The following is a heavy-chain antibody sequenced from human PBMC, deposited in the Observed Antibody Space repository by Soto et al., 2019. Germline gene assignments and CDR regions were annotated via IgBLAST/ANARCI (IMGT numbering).Heavy chain of an antibody. CDR2: ITPIFGTA. J-gene: IGHJ6*02. CDR3: ARDGYYGRTGGMDV. CDR1: GGTFSSYA. V-gene: IGHV1-69*13. D-gene: IGHD3-10*01. Sequence: GASVKVSCKASGGTFSSYAISWVRQAPGQGLEWMGGITPIFGTANYAQKFQGRVTITADESTSTAYMELSSLRSEDTAVYYCARDGYYGRTGGMDVWGQGTTVTVSS.